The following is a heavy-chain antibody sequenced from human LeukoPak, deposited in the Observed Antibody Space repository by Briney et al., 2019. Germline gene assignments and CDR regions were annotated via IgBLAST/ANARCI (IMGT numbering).Heavy chain of an antibody. CDR3: AKGILSPVIVPFDF. CDR1: GFTFSSYA. Sequence: GGSLRLSCAASGFTFSSYAVTWVRQAPGKGLEWVSAISTSGGSTFYADSVKGRFAISRDNSKNTLYLQMNSLRAEDTAVYYCAKGILSPVIVPFDFWGQGTLVTVSS. D-gene: IGHD2-15*01. V-gene: IGHV3-23*01. CDR2: ISTSGGST. J-gene: IGHJ4*02.